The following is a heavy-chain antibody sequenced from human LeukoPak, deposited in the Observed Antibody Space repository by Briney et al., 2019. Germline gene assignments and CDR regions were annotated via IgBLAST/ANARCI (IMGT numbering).Heavy chain of an antibody. V-gene: IGHV3-53*01. J-gene: IGHJ4*02. Sequence: PGGSLRLSCAASGFTVSVNYMGWVRQAPGKGLEWVSVLYTGNRTYYADSVKGRFTISRDNSKNTVYLQMNSLRAEDTAVYYCARGETSSYDYWGQGTLVTVSS. CDR2: LYTGNRT. D-gene: IGHD2-2*01. CDR1: GFTVSVNY. CDR3: ARGETSSYDY.